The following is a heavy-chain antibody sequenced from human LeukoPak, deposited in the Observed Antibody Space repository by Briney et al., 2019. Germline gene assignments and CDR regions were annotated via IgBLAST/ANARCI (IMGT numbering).Heavy chain of an antibody. D-gene: IGHD6-13*01. J-gene: IGHJ6*02. CDR2: ISAYNGNT. CDR1: GYTFTSYG. CDR3: ARGYIAAAGPYYYGMDV. Sequence: ASVNVSCKASGYTFTSYGISWVRQAPGQGLEWMGWISAYNGNTNYAQKLQGRVTMTTDTSTSTAYMELRSLRSDDTAVYYCARGYIAAAGPYYYGMDVWGQGTTVTVSS. V-gene: IGHV1-18*01.